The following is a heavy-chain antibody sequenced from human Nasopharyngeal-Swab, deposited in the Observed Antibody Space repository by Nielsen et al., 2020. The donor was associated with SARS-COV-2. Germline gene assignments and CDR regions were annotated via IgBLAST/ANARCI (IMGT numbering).Heavy chain of an antibody. D-gene: IGHD3-22*01. CDR2: ISGRGRTI. V-gene: IGHV3-48*03. CDR1: GFTFSSYE. CDR3: ARGDDSSGFSITLDY. Sequence: GGSLRLSCAASGFTFSSYEMNWVRQAPGKGLEWVSYISGRGRTIYYADSVKGRFTISRDNAKNSLYLQMNSLRAEDTAVYYCARGDDSSGFSITLDYWGQGTLVTVSS. J-gene: IGHJ4*02.